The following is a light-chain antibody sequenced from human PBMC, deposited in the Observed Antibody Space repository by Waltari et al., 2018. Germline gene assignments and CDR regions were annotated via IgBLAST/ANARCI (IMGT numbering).Light chain of an antibody. J-gene: IGLJ2*01. Sequence: QSALTPPRSVSGSPGQSVTISCPGTSSDVGGYNYVSWSQQHPGKAPKLMIYDVSKRPSGVPDRFSGSKSGNTASLTISGLQAEDEADYYCCSYAGSYTFDVVFGGGTKLTVL. V-gene: IGLV2-11*01. CDR2: DVS. CDR1: SSDVGGYNY. CDR3: CSYAGSYTFDVV.